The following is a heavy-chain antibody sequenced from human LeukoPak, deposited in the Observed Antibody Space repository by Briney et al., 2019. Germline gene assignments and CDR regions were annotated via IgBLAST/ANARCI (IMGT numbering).Heavy chain of an antibody. D-gene: IGHD3-3*01. CDR3: VKGYYDFDY. J-gene: IGHJ4*02. V-gene: IGHV3-30*18. Sequence: GGSLRLSCTASGFSFSNYGMHWVRQAPGKGLEWITVISYDGSNEYYADSVKGRFTISRDNSKITLYLQMNSLRAEDTAMYYCVKGYYDFDYWGQGTLVTVSS. CDR1: GFSFSNYG. CDR2: ISYDGSNE.